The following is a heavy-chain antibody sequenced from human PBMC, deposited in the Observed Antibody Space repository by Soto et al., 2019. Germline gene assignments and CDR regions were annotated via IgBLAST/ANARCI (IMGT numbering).Heavy chain of an antibody. CDR3: ARYIPGVRYYGMDV. D-gene: IGHD2-2*01. Sequence: PGGSLRLSCAASGFTFSSYAIKWVRQAPGKGLEWVSLIGESGTPTYYADSVKGRFTISRDNSGNTRFLEMYSLRAEDTAVYYCARYIPGVRYYGMDVWGQGTTVTVSS. CDR1: GFTFSSYA. CDR2: IGESGTPT. V-gene: IGHV3-23*01. J-gene: IGHJ6*02.